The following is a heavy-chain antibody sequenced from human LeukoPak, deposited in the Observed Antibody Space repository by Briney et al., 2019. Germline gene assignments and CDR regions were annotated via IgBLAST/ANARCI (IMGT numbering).Heavy chain of an antibody. CDR3: ARDKRQTSGSKKYFDY. CDR2: TSSSGVTT. D-gene: IGHD2/OR15-2a*01. CDR1: GFTFSGYS. J-gene: IGHJ4*02. V-gene: IGHV3-48*02. Sequence: GGSLRLSCAASGFTFSGYSMNWVRQAPGKGLEGISYTSSSGVTTDYADSVGGRFTISRDNAKNLLFLEMNSLRDDDTAVYYCARDKRQTSGSKKYFDYWGQGILVTVSS.